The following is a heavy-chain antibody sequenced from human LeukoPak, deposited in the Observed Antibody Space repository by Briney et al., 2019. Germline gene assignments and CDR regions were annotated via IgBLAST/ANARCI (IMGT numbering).Heavy chain of an antibody. J-gene: IGHJ6*02. CDR2: ISYDGSNK. CDR1: GFTFSSYA. V-gene: IGHV3-30-3*01. D-gene: IGHD3-3*01. Sequence: PGGSLRLSCAASGFTFSSYAMHWVRQAPGKGLEWVSVISYDGSNKYYADSVKGRFTVSRDNSKNTLYLQMNSLRAEDTAVYYCARAEYYDFWSGYSTAVYYYSGMDVWGQGTTVTVSS. CDR3: ARAEYYDFWSGYSTAVYYYSGMDV.